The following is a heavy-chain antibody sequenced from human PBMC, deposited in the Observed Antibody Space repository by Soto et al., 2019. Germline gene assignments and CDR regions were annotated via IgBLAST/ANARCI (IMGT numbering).Heavy chain of an antibody. V-gene: IGHV4-59*08. CDR3: AGGLGWGWYFDP. CDR2: ITSTGGT. J-gene: IGHJ4*02. Sequence: QVQLQESGPGLVKPSETLSLTCTVSGGSISTYYWSWIRQPPGKGLEWVGYITSTGGTNYNPSLKSRVTIAAATSNNRFSLNLRSVTAADTAVYFCAGGLGWGWYFDPWGQGSLVTVSS. D-gene: IGHD2-21*01. CDR1: GGSISTYY.